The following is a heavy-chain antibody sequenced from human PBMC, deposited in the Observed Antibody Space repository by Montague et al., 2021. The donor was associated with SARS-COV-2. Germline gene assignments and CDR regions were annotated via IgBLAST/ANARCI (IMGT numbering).Heavy chain of an antibody. CDR3: AGHLTVAGEGNDAFDI. CDR1: GVSISSSGRF. Sequence: SETLSLTCTVSGVSISSSGRFWGWIRQSPGKGLEWIGSIYYNVRTGYNPSLKSRVTISVDTSKNQFSLRLSSVTAADAALYYCAGHLTVAGEGNDAFDIWGQGTMVTVSS. CDR2: IYYNVRT. V-gene: IGHV4-39*01. J-gene: IGHJ3*02. D-gene: IGHD6-19*01.